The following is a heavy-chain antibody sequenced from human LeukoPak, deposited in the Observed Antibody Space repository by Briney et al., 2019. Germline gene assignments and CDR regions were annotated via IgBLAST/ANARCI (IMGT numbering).Heavy chain of an antibody. CDR2: ISWNSGSI. J-gene: IGHJ6*02. D-gene: IGHD6-13*01. Sequence: PGRSLRLSCAASGFTFDDYAMHWVRQAPGKGLEWVSGISWNSGSIGYADSVKGRFTISRDNAKNSLYLQMNSLRAEDTALYYCAKDSSSRQNYGMDVWGQGTTVTVSS. CDR3: AKDSSSRQNYGMDV. CDR1: GFTFDDYA. V-gene: IGHV3-9*01.